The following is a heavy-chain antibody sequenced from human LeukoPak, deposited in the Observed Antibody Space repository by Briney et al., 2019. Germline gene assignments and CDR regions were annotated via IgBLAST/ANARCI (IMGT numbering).Heavy chain of an antibody. D-gene: IGHD3-10*01. V-gene: IGHV6-1*01. CDR1: GDSVSSSSAA. J-gene: IGHJ5*02. CDR3: ARGVLPPFDP. CDR2: TYYRSEWYN. Sequence: SQALSLTFAISGDSVSSSSAAWDWIRQSPSRGLEWLGRTYYRSEWYNDYAVSVKSRITINPDTSKNQFSLQLNSVTREDTAVYYCARGVLPPFDPWGQGTLVTVSS.